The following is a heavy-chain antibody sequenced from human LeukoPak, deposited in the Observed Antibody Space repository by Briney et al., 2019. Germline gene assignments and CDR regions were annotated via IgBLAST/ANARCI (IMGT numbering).Heavy chain of an antibody. CDR1: GFTFSSYA. D-gene: IGHD2-15*01. Sequence: GRSLRLSCAASGFTFSSYAMHWVRQAPGKRLEWVAVISYDGSNKYYADSVKGRFTISRDNSKNTLYLQMNSLRAEDTAVYYCARDLKAYIVVVVAATPGYWGQGTLVTVSS. CDR3: ARDLKAYIVVVVAATPGY. J-gene: IGHJ4*02. V-gene: IGHV3-30-3*01. CDR2: ISYDGSNK.